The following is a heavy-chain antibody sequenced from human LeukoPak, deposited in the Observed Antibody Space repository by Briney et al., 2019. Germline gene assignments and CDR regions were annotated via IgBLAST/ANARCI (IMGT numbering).Heavy chain of an antibody. CDR1: GDSFSSHY. D-gene: IGHD4-17*01. CDR3: ARDLVTVTKGFDI. V-gene: IGHV4-59*11. J-gene: IGHJ3*02. CDR2: ISYIGTT. Sequence: GSLRLSCAASGDSFSSHYWTWIRQPPGRGLEWIGYISYIGTTNYNPSLKSRVTISIDTSKNQFSLKLSSVTTADTAVYYCARDLVTVTKGFDIWGLGTMVSVSS.